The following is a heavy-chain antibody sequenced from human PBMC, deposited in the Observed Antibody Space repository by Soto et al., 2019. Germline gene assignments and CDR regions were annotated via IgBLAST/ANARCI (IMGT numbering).Heavy chain of an antibody. D-gene: IGHD2-2*01. Sequence: QVQLVQSGAEVKKPGASVKVSCKASGYTFTSYYMHWVRQAPGQGLEWMGIINPSGGSTSYAQKFQGRVTMTRDTSTSTVYRELSSLRSEDTAVYYCARGGGDIVVVPAASQRRFDPWGQGTLVTVSS. CDR1: GYTFTSYY. J-gene: IGHJ5*02. V-gene: IGHV1-46*01. CDR2: INPSGGST. CDR3: ARGGGDIVVVPAASQRRFDP.